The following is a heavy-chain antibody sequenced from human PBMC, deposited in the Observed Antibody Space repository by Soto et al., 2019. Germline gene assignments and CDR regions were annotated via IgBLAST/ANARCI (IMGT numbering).Heavy chain of an antibody. J-gene: IGHJ3*02. CDR3: ARAGYCSSTSCSDAFDI. D-gene: IGHD2-2*01. V-gene: IGHV1-3*01. CDR1: GYTFTNYA. Sequence: QVQFVQSGAELKKPGASVKVSCKASGYTFTNYAMHWVRQAPGQRLEWMRWINAGNGNTKYSQKFQGRVTITRDTSARTAYVELTSLRSDDTAVYYCARAGYCSSTSCSDAFDIWGQGTLVTVSS. CDR2: INAGNGNT.